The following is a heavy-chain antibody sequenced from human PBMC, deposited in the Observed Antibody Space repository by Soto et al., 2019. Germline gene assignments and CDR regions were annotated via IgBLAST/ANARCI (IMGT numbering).Heavy chain of an antibody. J-gene: IGHJ4*02. D-gene: IGHD5-12*01. CDR3: ARVYLMATITSLKY. V-gene: IGHV3-7*01. Sequence: WGSLRLSCAASGVTVINYWLIGCRHAPGKWLEWVANINKDGSERYYADSVDGRFTVSRDNAENSLNLQMNSLRGEDTAVYYCARVYLMATITSLKYWGQGTLVTVSS. CDR1: GVTVINYW. CDR2: INKDGSER.